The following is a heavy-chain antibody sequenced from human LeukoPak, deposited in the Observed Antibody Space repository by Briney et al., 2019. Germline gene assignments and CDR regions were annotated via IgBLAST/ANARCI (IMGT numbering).Heavy chain of an antibody. V-gene: IGHV1-69*13. D-gene: IGHD2-15*01. CDR3: ARDWPVCGGSCLYYYYGMDV. CDR1: GGTFSSYA. Sequence: GASVKVSCKASGGTFSSYAISWVRQAPGQGLEWMGGIIPIFGTANYAQKFQGRVTITADESTSTAYMELSSLRSEDTAVYYCARDWPVCGGSCLYYYYGMDVWGQGTTVTVSS. CDR2: IIPIFGTA. J-gene: IGHJ6*02.